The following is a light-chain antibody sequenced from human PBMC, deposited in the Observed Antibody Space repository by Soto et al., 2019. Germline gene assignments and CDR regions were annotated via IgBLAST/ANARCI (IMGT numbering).Light chain of an antibody. V-gene: IGLV2-14*03. CDR1: RSDVGGYNY. CDR3: FSYTSSSTYV. J-gene: IGLJ1*01. Sequence: QSALTQPASVSGSPGQSITISCTGTRSDVGGYNYVYWHQHHPGKAPKLIIYDVTNRPSGVSDLFSGSKSGNTASLTISGLQAEDEADYYCFSYTSSSTYVFGPGTKLTVL. CDR2: DVT.